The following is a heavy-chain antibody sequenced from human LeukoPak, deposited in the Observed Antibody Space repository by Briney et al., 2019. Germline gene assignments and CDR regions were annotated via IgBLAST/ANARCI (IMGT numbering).Heavy chain of an antibody. Sequence: PGGSLRLSCAASGFTFSTYAMTWVRQAPGKGLEWVSAISSDATYTYYADSVKGRFTISGDNSKNTLFLEMNSLRAKDTATYYCTKDGAGTYYGLDVWGQGTTVIVSS. D-gene: IGHD6-19*01. CDR2: ISSDATYT. J-gene: IGHJ6*02. CDR1: GFTFSTYA. CDR3: TKDGAGTYYGLDV. V-gene: IGHV3-23*01.